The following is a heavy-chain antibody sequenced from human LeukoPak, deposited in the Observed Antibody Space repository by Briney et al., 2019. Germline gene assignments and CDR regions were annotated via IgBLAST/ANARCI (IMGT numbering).Heavy chain of an antibody. J-gene: IGHJ3*02. CDR3: AGAVGFGELTTITDAFDI. Sequence: SVKVSCKASGGTFSVVSWVRQAPGQGLEWMGGIFPIFGTTQYAQKFQGRVAITTDESTSTAYMELSSLRSEDTAVYYCAGAVGFGELTTITDAFDIWGQGTMVTVSS. CDR1: GGTFSV. V-gene: IGHV1-69*05. CDR2: IFPIFGTT. D-gene: IGHD3-10*01.